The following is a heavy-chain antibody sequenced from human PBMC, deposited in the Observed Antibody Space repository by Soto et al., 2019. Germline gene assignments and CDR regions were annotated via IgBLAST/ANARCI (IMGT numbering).Heavy chain of an antibody. J-gene: IGHJ6*02. V-gene: IGHV1-69*01. CDR2: IIPIFGTA. Sequence: QVQLVQSGAEVKKPGSSVKVSCKASGGTFSSYAISWVRQAPGQGLEWMGGIIPIFGTANYAQKFQGRVTITADESTSTAYMALSSLRSEDTAVYYCASPSYGSGSPFYGMDVWGQGTTVTVSS. CDR1: GGTFSSYA. CDR3: ASPSYGSGSPFYGMDV. D-gene: IGHD3-10*01.